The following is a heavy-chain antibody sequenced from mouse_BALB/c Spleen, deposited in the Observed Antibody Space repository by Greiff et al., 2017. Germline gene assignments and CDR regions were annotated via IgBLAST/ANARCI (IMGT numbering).Heavy chain of an antibody. J-gene: IGHJ4*01. CDR3: ARASVTYAMDY. CDR1: GFAFSSYD. Sequence: EVQGVESGGGLVKPGGSLKLSCAASGFAFSSYDMSWVRQTPEKRLEWVAYISSGGGSTYYPDTVKGRFTISRDNAKNTLYLQMSSLKSEDTAMYYCARASVTYAMDYWGQGTSVTVSS. CDR2: ISSGGGST. D-gene: IGHD2-12*01. V-gene: IGHV5-12-1*01.